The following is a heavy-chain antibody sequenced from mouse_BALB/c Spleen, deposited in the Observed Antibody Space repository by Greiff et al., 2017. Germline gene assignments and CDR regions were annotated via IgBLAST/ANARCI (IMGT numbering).Heavy chain of an antibody. D-gene: IGHD2-10*02. Sequence: EVQRVESGGGLVKPGGSLKLSCAASGFTFSSYAMSWVRQSPEKRLEWVAEISSGGSYTYYPDTVTGRFTISRDNAKNTLYLEMSSLRSEDTAMYYCARDQGYGNYDYWGQGTTLTVSS. CDR1: GFTFSSYA. V-gene: IGHV5-9-4*01. J-gene: IGHJ2*01. CDR3: ARDQGYGNYDY. CDR2: ISSGGSYT.